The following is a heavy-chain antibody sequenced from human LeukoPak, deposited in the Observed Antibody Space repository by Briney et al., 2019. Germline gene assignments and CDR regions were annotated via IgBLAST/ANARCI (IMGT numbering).Heavy chain of an antibody. CDR2: IKTDGSTT. D-gene: IGHD1-26*01. J-gene: IGHJ4*02. CDR3: TRVLTPNQGSSSY. V-gene: IGHV3-74*01. CDR1: GFSFSVYW. Sequence: GGSLRLSCAASGFSFSVYWMHWVRQAPGKGPVWVSRIKTDGSTTDYADSVKGRFTISRDNAKNSLYLQMNSLRAEDTAVYYCTRVLTPNQGSSSYWGQGTLVTVSS.